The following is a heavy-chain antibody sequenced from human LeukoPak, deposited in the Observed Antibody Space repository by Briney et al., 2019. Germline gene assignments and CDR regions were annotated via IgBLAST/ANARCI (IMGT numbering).Heavy chain of an antibody. V-gene: IGHV3-11*01. CDR3: ARDYGDYVWSRTSDYYFDY. D-gene: IGHD4-17*01. J-gene: IGHJ4*02. CDR1: GFTFSDYY. CDR2: ISSNGSTI. Sequence: GGSLRLSCAASGFTFSDYYMSWIRQAPGKGLEWVSYISSNGSTIYYADSVKGRFTISRDNAKNSLYLQMNSLRAEDTAIYYCARDYGDYVWSRTSDYYFDYWGQGTLVTVSS.